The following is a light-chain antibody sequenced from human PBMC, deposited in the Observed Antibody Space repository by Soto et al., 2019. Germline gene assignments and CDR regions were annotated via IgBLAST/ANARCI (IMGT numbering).Light chain of an antibody. J-gene: IGLJ3*02. CDR3: AAWDDRLNGWV. Sequence: QAVVSQPPSASGTPGQRVTISCSGSSSNIGTNTASWYRQVPGTAPKLLMYDNIQRPSGVPDRFSGSKSGTSVSLAVSGLQPEDEGDYYCAAWDDRLNGWVFGGGTKVTVL. CDR2: DNI. CDR1: SSNIGTNT. V-gene: IGLV1-44*01.